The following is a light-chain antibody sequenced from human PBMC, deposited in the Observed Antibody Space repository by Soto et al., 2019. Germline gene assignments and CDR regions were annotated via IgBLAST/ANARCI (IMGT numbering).Light chain of an antibody. CDR2: EVS. J-gene: IGLJ3*02. CDR3: SSYTSSSTSWV. Sequence: QSVLTQPASVSGSPGQSITISCTGTSSDVGGYNYVSWYQQHPGKAPKLMIYEVSNRPSGVSNRFSGSKSGNTASLTISGLQAEDEADYYCSSYTSSSTSWVFGGGPKLTVL. V-gene: IGLV2-14*01. CDR1: SSDVGGYNY.